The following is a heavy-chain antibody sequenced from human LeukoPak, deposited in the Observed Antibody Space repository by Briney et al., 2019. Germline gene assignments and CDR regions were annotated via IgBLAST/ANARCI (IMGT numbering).Heavy chain of an antibody. CDR3: SRHSREYASDSPLDS. CDR1: GYTFTTYW. V-gene: IGHV5-51*01. D-gene: IGHD2-2*01. Sequence: GGAPKISCKGSGYTFTTYWIGWVRQMPGEGVEGMVIIYPGDSDTRYSPSFQGRRTISADKSTSTAFLQQMSRKAAYTAVFYCSRHSREYASDSPLDSWGERTL. J-gene: IGHJ4*02. CDR2: IYPGDSDT.